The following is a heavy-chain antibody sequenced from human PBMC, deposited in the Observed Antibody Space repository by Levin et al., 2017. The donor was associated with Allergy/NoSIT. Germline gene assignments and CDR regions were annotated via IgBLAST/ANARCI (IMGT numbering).Heavy chain of an antibody. D-gene: IGHD2-15*01. CDR2: ISYDGSNK. V-gene: IGHV3-30*18. CDR1: GFTFSSYG. Sequence: LSLTCAASGFTFSSYGMHWVRPAPGKGLEWVAVISYDGSNKYYADSVKGRFTISRDNSKNTLYLQMNSLRAEDTAVYYCAKDIGYCSGGSCYGFDYWGQGTLVTVSS. CDR3: AKDIGYCSGGSCYGFDY. J-gene: IGHJ4*02.